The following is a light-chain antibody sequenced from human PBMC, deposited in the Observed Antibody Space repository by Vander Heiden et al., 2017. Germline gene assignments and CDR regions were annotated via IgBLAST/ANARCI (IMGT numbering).Light chain of an antibody. Sequence: EIVLTQSPATLSLSPGERVTLSCRASQSVNNYLGWYQQKPGQAPRLLIYDASSRDTGITSRFSGSGSGTDFTLTISSLEPEDFAVYYCQQRSSWPPDTFGQGTRLEIK. CDR1: QSVNNY. J-gene: IGKJ5*01. V-gene: IGKV3-11*01. CDR2: DAS. CDR3: QQRSSWPPDT.